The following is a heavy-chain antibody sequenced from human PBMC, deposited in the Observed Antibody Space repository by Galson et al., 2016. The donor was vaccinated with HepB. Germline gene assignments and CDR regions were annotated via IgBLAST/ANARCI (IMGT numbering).Heavy chain of an antibody. Sequence: LRLSCAGSGFTFGSNWMTWVRQAPGKGLEWVANINQDGSETYYLASVKGRFTISRDNAKNSLYLQMNSLRGEDTAVYYCARGWRTYYRYFEHWGQGALVSVSS. CDR3: ARGWRTYYRYFEH. CDR1: GFTFGSNW. J-gene: IGHJ1*01. D-gene: IGHD1-26*01. V-gene: IGHV3-7*01. CDR2: INQDGSET.